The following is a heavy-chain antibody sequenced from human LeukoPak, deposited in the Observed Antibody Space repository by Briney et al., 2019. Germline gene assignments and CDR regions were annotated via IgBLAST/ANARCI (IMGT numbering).Heavy chain of an antibody. V-gene: IGHV4-30-2*01. CDR1: GGSISSGGYY. D-gene: IGHD1-26*01. CDR2: IYHSGST. CDR3: ARALGGSYSSYYYYGMDV. Sequence: PSQTLSLTCTVSGGSISSGGYYWSWIRQPPGKGLEWIGYIYHSGSTYYNPSLKSRVTISVDRSKNQFSLKLSSVTAADTAVYYCARALGGSYSSYYYYGMDVWGQGTTVTVSS. J-gene: IGHJ6*02.